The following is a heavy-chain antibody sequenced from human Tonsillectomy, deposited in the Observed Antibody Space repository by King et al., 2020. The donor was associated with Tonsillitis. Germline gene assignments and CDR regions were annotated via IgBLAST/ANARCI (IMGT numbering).Heavy chain of an antibody. CDR2: ISNDGSKK. V-gene: IGHV3-33*05. Sequence: VQLVESGGGVVQPGRSLRLACAASGFTFSSYGMHWVRQAPGKGLEWVAVISNDGSKKYYADYVKGRFTISRDNSKNTLYLQMNSLRAEDTAVYYCASGAGLRYFDWLLYFYYCGQGALVTVSS. CDR3: ASGAGLRYFDWLLYFYY. D-gene: IGHD3-9*01. CDR1: GFTFSSYG. J-gene: IGHJ4*02.